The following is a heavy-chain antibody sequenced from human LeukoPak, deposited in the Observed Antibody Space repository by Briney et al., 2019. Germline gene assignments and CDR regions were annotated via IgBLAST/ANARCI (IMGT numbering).Heavy chain of an antibody. V-gene: IGHV1-18*01. D-gene: IGHD1-26*01. CDR1: GYAFTTTY. Sequence: ASVTVSCKASGYAFTTTYINWVRQAPGQGLEWMGRISAYNGYTSYAQKFQGRVAMTTDSSTSIAYMDLASLTSDDTAVYYCARGGTYYPCIDYWGQGTLVTVSS. CDR3: ARGGTYYPCIDY. J-gene: IGHJ4*02. CDR2: ISAYNGYT.